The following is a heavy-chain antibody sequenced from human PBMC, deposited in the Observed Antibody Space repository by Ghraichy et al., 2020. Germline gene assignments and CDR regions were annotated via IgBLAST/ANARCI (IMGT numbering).Heavy chain of an antibody. D-gene: IGHD6-13*01. J-gene: IGHJ6*02. CDR3: ARGSMIRSTAPKYHSSSWYGRVYYYYGMDV. CDR2: INHSGST. Sequence: SETLSLTCAVYGGSFSGYYWSWIRQPPGKGLEWIGEINHSGSTNYNPSLKSRVTISVDTSKNQFSLKLSSVTAADTAVYYCARGSMIRSTAPKYHSSSWYGRVYYYYGMDVWGQGTTVTVSS. CDR1: GGSFSGYY. V-gene: IGHV4-34*01.